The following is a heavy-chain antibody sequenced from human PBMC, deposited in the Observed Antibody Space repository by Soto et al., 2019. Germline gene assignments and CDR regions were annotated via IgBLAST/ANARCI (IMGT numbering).Heavy chain of an antibody. J-gene: IGHJ4*02. D-gene: IGHD5-18*01. CDR1: GGTFSSYA. Sequence: QVQLVQSGAEVKKPGSSVKVSCKASGGTFSSYAISWVRQAPGQGLEWMGGIIPIFGTANYAQKFQGRVTITADESTSTAYMELSSLRSEDTAGYYCARESRRGYSYGKVGGGVFDYWGQGTLVTVSS. CDR3: ARESRRGYSYGKVGGGVFDY. V-gene: IGHV1-69*01. CDR2: IIPIFGTA.